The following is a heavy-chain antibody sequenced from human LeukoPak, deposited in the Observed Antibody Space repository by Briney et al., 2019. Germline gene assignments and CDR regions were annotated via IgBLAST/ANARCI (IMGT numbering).Heavy chain of an antibody. D-gene: IGHD3-9*01. J-gene: IGHJ3*02. V-gene: IGHV3-30*03. CDR3: ARLDWLLSHRHDAFDI. Sequence: GGSLRLSCTASGCTFSSYGRHWVRQAPGKGLEWVAVISYDGSNKYYADSVRGRFTISRDNSKNMLYMQMNSMRAEATAAYYYARLDWLLSHRHDAFDIWGQGTMVTVSS. CDR2: ISYDGSNK. CDR1: GCTFSSYG.